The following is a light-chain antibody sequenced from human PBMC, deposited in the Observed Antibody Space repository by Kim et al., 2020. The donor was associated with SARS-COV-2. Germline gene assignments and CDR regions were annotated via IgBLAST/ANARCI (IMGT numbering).Light chain of an antibody. J-gene: IGKJ2*01. CDR3: QQYNNWPPYT. V-gene: IGKV3-15*01. CDR2: GAS. CDR1: QSISSN. Sequence: VSPGERATPSCRASQSISSNLARYQQKPGQAPRLLIYGASTRATGIPARFSGSGSGTEFTLTISSLQSEDFAVYHCQQYNNWPPYTFCQGTKLEI.